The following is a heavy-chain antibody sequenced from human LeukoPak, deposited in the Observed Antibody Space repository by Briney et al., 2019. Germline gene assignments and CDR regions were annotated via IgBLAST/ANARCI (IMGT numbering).Heavy chain of an antibody. CDR3: ARLAGGSGLDY. CDR2: IYSGGSA. D-gene: IGHD6-19*01. CDR1: GGSISGCY. J-gene: IGHJ4*02. V-gene: IGHV4-59*01. Sequence: SETLSLTCTVSGGSISGCYWSWIRQPPGMGLEWIGNIYSGGSANYNPSLKSRVTISVDTSKNHFSLKMTSMTAADTAVYYCARLAGGSGLDYWGQGTLVTVSS.